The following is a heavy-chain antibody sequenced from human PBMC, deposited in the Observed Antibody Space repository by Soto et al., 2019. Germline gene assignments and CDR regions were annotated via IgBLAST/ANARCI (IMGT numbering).Heavy chain of an antibody. D-gene: IGHD1-26*01. J-gene: IGHJ6*02. V-gene: IGHV4-59*01. CDR3: ARTTQGGNMDV. CDR2: IHYSGNT. Sequence: SETLSLTCTVSGGSISGYYWSWFRQPPGKGLEWIAYIHYSGNTKYNPSLKSRVSMSKDTSKNQFSLKLSSVTAADTAVYYCARTTQGGNMDVWGQGATVTV. CDR1: GGSISGYY.